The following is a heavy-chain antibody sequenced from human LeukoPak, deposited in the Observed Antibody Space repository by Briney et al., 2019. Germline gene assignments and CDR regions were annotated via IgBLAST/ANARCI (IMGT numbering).Heavy chain of an antibody. V-gene: IGHV3-11*01. J-gene: IGHJ4*02. CDR3: AKSKGYSSGYLDY. Sequence: PGGSLRLSCAASGFTFSDYYMSWIRQAPGKGLEWVSYISSSGSTIYYADSVKGRFTISRDNSKNTLYLQMNSLRAEDTAVYYCAKSKGYSSGYLDYWGQGTLVTVSS. CDR2: ISSSGSTI. CDR1: GFTFSDYY. D-gene: IGHD6-19*01.